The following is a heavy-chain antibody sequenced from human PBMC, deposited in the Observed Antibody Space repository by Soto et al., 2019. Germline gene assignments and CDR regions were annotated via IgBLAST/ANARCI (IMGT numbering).Heavy chain of an antibody. J-gene: IGHJ6*03. V-gene: IGHV4-39*01. CDR1: GGSLRRRSYF. CDR3: ARSGYYYYYMDV. D-gene: IGHD3-10*01. CDR2: IYYSGST. Sequence: PEKLSLTRTGSGGSLRRRSYFWGCIPQPPGKGLEWIGSIYYSGSTYYNPSLKSRVTISVDTSKNQFSLKLSSVTAADTAVYYCARSGYYYYYMDVWGKGTTVTVSS.